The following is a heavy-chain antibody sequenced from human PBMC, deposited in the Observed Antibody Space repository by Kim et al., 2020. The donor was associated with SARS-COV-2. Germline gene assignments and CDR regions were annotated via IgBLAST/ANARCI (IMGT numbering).Heavy chain of an antibody. V-gene: IGHV3-30*04. J-gene: IGHJ6*02. D-gene: IGHD3-10*01. CDR3: ARGGYYSGSGPYYYYGMEV. CDR2: ISFDGSNK. CDR1: GFTFSNYA. Sequence: GGSLRLSCAASGFTFSNYALHWVRQAPGKGLEWVAVISFDGSNKYYAESVKGQFTISRDSSKNTLYLQMNSLRPEDTAVYYCARGGYYSGSGPYYYYGMEVWGQGTTVTVSS.